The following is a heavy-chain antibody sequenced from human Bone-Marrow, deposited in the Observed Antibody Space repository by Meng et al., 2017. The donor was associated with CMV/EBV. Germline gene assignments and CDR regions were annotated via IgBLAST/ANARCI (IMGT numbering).Heavy chain of an antibody. V-gene: IGHV1-69*02. J-gene: IGHJ6*02. Sequence: SVKVSCKASGGTFSSYTISWVRQAPGQGLEWMGRIIPILGIANYAQKFQGRVTITTDESTTTAYMELSSLRSEDTAVYYCASSLYVVSPRHYYYYYVMDVWGQGTTVTVSS. CDR1: GGTFSSYT. D-gene: IGHD3-16*01. CDR3: ASSLYVVSPRHYYYYYVMDV. CDR2: IIPILGIA.